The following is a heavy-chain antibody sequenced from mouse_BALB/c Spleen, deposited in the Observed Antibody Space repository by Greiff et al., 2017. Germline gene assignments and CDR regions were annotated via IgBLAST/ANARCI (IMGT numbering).Heavy chain of an antibody. D-gene: IGHD2-14*01. V-gene: IGHV5-6-3*01. J-gene: IGHJ2*01. CDR2: INSNGGST. CDR1: GFTFSSYG. CDR3: ARDHRYGGFDY. Sequence: EVMLVESGGGLVQPGGSLKLSCAASGFTFSSYGMSWVRQTPDKRLELVATINSNGGSTYYPDSVKGRFTISRDNAKNTLYLQMSSLKSEDTAMYYCARDHRYGGFDYWGQGTTLTVSS.